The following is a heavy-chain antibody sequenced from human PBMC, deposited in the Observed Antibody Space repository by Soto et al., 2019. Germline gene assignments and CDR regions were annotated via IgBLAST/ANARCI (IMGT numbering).Heavy chain of an antibody. V-gene: IGHV3-23*01. D-gene: IGHD3-22*01. CDR1: GFTFSSYA. J-gene: IGHJ3*02. CDR2: ISGSGGST. Sequence: GGSLRLSCAASGFTFSSYAMSWVRQAPGKGLEWVSAISGSGGSTYYADSVKGRFTISRDNSKNTLYLQMNSLRAEDTAVYYCAKEAHYYDSSGYQVREERGDAFDIWGQGTMVTVSS. CDR3: AKEAHYYDSSGYQVREERGDAFDI.